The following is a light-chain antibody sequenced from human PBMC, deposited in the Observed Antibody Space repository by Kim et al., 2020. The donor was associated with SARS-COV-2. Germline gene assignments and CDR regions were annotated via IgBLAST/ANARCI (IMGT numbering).Light chain of an antibody. CDR2: DVS. J-gene: IGLJ2*01. Sequence: GQSVTIPCTGTSSDVGGYNYVSWYQQHPGNAPKLMIYDVSKRPSGVPDRFSGSTSGNTASLTISGLQAEDEADYYCCSYAGSYTLVFGGGTKLTVL. CDR3: CSYAGSYTLV. CDR1: SSDVGGYNY. V-gene: IGLV2-11*01.